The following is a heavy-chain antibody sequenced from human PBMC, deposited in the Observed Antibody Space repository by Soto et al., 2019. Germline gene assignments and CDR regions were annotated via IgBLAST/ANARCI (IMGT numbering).Heavy chain of an antibody. D-gene: IGHD2-15*01. CDR1: GFTLSSYA. V-gene: IGHV3-23*01. J-gene: IGHJ5*02. CDR3: AKGGGRYCSGGSCSRKYNWFDP. Sequence: EVQLLESGGGLVQPGGSLRLSCAASGFTLSSYAMSWVRQAPGKGLEWVSAISGSGGSTYYADSVKGRFTISRDNSKNTLYLQMNSLRAEDTAVYYCAKGGGRYCSGGSCSRKYNWFDPWGQGTLVTVSS. CDR2: ISGSGGST.